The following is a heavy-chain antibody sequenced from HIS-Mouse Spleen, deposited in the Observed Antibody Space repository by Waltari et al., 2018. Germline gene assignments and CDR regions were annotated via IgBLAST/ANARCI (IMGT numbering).Heavy chain of an antibody. CDR3: ASGSYGPYYYGMDV. CDR1: GYTFTSYD. J-gene: IGHJ6*02. CDR2: MNPNSGNT. D-gene: IGHD5-18*01. V-gene: IGHV1-8*01. Sequence: QVQLVQSGAEVKKPGASVKVSCKASGYTFTSYDINWVRQATGQGLEWMGWMNPNSGNTGYAQKFQGRVTMTRNTSISTAYMELSSLGSEDTAVYYCASGSYGPYYYGMDVWGQGTTVTVSS.